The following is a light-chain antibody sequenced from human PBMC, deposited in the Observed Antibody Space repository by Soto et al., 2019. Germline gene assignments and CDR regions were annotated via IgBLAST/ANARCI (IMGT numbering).Light chain of an antibody. J-gene: IGKJ4*02. CDR3: QRYNRYLS. V-gene: IGKV1-5*03. CDR2: KAS. Sequence: DIQMTQSPSTLSASVGDRVTITCRASQSISSWLAWYQQKPGKAPKLLIYKASSVESGVPSRLSGDGSGTEFTLTISSLQPDVFETYYCQRYNRYLSVGGGTKVEIK. CDR1: QSISSW.